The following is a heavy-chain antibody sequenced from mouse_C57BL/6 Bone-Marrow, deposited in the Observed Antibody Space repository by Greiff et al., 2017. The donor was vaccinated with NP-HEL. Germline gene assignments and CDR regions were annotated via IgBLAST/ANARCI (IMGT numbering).Heavy chain of an antibody. D-gene: IGHD1-1*01. V-gene: IGHV1-53*01. CDR1: GYTFTSYW. CDR3: ARWLNYGSSAWFAY. Sequence: QVQLKQSGTELVKPGASVKLSCKASGYTFTSYWMHWVKQRPGQGLEWIGNINPSNGGTNYNEKFKSKATLTVDKSSSTAYMQLSSLTSEDSAVYYCARWLNYGSSAWFAYWGQGTLVTVSA. CDR2: INPSNGGT. J-gene: IGHJ3*01.